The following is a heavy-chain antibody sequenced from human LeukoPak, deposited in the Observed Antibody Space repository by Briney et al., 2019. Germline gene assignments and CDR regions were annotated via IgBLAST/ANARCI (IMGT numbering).Heavy chain of an antibody. CDR1: GFSFSSYW. V-gene: IGHV3-7*01. Sequence: GGSLRLSCAASGFSFSSYWMSWVRQAPGKGLEWVPNIKQDGSEKYYVDSVKGRFTISRDNAKNSLWLQMNSLRAEDTAVYYCARDVNGYDSYYFDYWGQGTLVTVSS. J-gene: IGHJ4*02. CDR3: ARDVNGYDSYYFDY. D-gene: IGHD5-12*01. CDR2: IKQDGSEK.